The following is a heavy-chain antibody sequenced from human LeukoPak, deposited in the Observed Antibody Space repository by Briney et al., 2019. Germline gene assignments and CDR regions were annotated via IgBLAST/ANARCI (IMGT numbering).Heavy chain of an antibody. Sequence: PGRSLRLSCTASGFTFSTYGMHWVRQAPGKGLEWVAVISYDGNNKYYADSMKGRFTISRDNSENTLYLQMSSLRAEDTAVYYCAKDMRTTSWYGIDYWGQGTLVTVSS. CDR2: ISYDGNNK. CDR3: AKDMRTTSWYGIDY. CDR1: GFTFSTYG. J-gene: IGHJ4*02. V-gene: IGHV3-30*18. D-gene: IGHD6-13*01.